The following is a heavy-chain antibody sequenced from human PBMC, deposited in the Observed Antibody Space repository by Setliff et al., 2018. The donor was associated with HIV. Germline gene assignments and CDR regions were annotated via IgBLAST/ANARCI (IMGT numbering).Heavy chain of an antibody. V-gene: IGHV4-4*02. CDR1: GGSISSSNW. J-gene: IGHJ4*02. D-gene: IGHD1-26*01. CDR3: ARGSQWELLPYFDY. CDR2: IYHSGST. Sequence: TLSLTCAVSGGSISSSNWWSWVRQPPEKGLEWIGEIYHSGSTNYNPSLKSRVTISVDKSKNQFSLKLSSVTAADTAVYYCARGSQWELLPYFDYWGQGTLVTVSS.